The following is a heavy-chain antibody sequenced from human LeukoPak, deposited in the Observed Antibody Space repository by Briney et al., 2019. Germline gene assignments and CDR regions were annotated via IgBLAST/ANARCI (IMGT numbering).Heavy chain of an antibody. D-gene: IGHD2-15*01. CDR2: IYYSGST. V-gene: IGHV4-61*01. CDR3: ARGGRSFYYYYMDA. CDR1: GGSVSSGSYY. Sequence: SETLSLTCTVSGGSVSSGSYYWSWIRQPPGKGLEWIGYIYYSGSTNYNPSLKSRVTISVDTSKNQFSLKLSSVTAADTAVYYCARGGRSFYYYYMDAWGKGTTVTVSS. J-gene: IGHJ6*03.